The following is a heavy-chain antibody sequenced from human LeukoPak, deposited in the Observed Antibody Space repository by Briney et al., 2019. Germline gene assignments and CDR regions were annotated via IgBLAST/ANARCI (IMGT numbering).Heavy chain of an antibody. CDR1: GYTFTGYY. CDR3: ARERITMVRGVKSNWFDP. CDR2: INPNSGGT. D-gene: IGHD3-10*01. V-gene: IGHV1-2*02. J-gene: IGHJ5*02. Sequence: GASVKVSCKASGYTFTGYYMHWVRQAPGQGLEWMGWINPNSGGTNYAQKFQGRVTMTRDTSISTAYMELSRLRSDDTAVYYCARERITMVRGVKSNWFDPWGQGTLVTVSS.